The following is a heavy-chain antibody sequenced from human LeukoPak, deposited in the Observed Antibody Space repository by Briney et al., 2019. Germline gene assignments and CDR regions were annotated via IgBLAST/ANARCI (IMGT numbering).Heavy chain of an antibody. J-gene: IGHJ3*02. D-gene: IGHD3-22*01. CDR1: GYTFTDYY. CDR2: INPSSGRT. V-gene: IGHV1-2*02. Sequence: ASVKVSCKASGYTFTDYYMHWVRQAPGQGLEWMGWINPSSGRTNYAQKFQGRVTVTRDTSISTAYMDLSRLRSDDTAVYYCARAGVWDYSDSSGYHNAAFDIWGQGTMVTVSS. CDR3: ARAGVWDYSDSSGYHNAAFDI.